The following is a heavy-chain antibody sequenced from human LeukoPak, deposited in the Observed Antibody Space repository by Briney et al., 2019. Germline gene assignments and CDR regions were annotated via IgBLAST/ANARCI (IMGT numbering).Heavy chain of an antibody. Sequence: PGGSLRLSCAASGFTFSSYGMHWVRQAPGKGREGVAFIRYDGSNKYYADSVKGRFTISRDNSKNTLYLQMNSLRAEDTAVYYCAKVNSSSSVFDYWGQGTLVTVSS. V-gene: IGHV3-30*02. CDR1: GFTFSSYG. J-gene: IGHJ4*02. CDR3: AKVNSSSSVFDY. CDR2: IRYDGSNK. D-gene: IGHD6-6*01.